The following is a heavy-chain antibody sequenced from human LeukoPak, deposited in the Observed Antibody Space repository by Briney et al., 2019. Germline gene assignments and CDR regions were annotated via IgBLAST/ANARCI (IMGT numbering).Heavy chain of an antibody. CDR3: ARAGQITGTPEELDY. D-gene: IGHD1-7*01. Sequence: GGSLRLSCAASGFTFSSYAMHWVRQAPGKGLEWVAVISYDGSNKYYADSVKGRFTISRDNSKNTLYLQMNSLRAEDTAVYYCARAGQITGTPEELDYWGQGTLVTVSS. J-gene: IGHJ4*02. CDR2: ISYDGSNK. V-gene: IGHV3-30-3*01. CDR1: GFTFSSYA.